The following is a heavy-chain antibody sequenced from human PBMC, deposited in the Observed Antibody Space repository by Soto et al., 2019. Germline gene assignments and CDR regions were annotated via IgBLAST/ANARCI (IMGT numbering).Heavy chain of an antibody. V-gene: IGHV4-38-2*02. J-gene: IGHJ4*02. CDR1: GYSISSGYY. Sequence: SETLSLTCTVSGYSISSGYYWGWIRQPPGKGLEWIGSIYHSGSTYYNPSLKSRVTISVDTSKNQFSLKLSSVTAADTAVYYCAAGFLVSSSSPDYWGQGTLVTVSS. D-gene: IGHD6-6*01. CDR3: AAGFLVSSSSPDY. CDR2: IYHSGST.